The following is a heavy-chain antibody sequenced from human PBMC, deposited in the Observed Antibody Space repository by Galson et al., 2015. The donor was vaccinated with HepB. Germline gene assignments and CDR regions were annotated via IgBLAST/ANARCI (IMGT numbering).Heavy chain of an antibody. CDR2: IYRGGNT. Sequence: SLRLSCAASGFIVSSNSMNWIRQAPGKGLEWVSVIYRGGNTYYTDSVKGRFTISIDNSKNTLYLQMNSLRAEDTAVYYCAKDASHVDVWGQGTTVTVSS. V-gene: IGHV3-53*01. CDR3: AKDASHVDV. CDR1: GFIVSSNS. J-gene: IGHJ6*02.